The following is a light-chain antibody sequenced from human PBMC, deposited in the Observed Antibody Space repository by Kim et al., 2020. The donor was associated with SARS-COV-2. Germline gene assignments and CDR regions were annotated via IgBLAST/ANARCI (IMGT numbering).Light chain of an antibody. V-gene: IGKV1-33*01. CDR1: QDISNY. CDR3: QQYDNLPALT. J-gene: IGKJ4*01. CDR2: DAS. Sequence: DIQMTQSPSSLSACVGDRVTITCQASQDISNYLNWYQQKPGKAPKLLIYDASNLETGVPSRFSGSGSGTDFTFTISSLQPEDIATYYCQQYDNLPALTFGGGTKVDIK.